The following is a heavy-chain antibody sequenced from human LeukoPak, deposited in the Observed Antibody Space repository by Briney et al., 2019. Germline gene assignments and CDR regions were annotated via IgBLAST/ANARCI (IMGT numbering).Heavy chain of an antibody. V-gene: IGHV3-11*01. CDR3: AKNRGGTYKYYMDV. Sequence: GGSLRLSCAASGFTFSDYYMSWNRQAPGKGLYWVSYISSSGSTIYYADSVKGRFTISRDNAKNSLYLQMGSLRAEDTAVYYCAKNRGGTYKYYMDVWGNGTTVTVSS. J-gene: IGHJ6*03. CDR2: ISSSGSTI. CDR1: GFTFSDYY. D-gene: IGHD1-1*01.